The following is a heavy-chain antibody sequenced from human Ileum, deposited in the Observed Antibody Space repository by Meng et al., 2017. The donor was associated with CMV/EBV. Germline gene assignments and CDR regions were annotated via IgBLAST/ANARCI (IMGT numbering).Heavy chain of an antibody. J-gene: IGHJ5*02. V-gene: IGHV3-74*01. D-gene: IGHD2-2*01. CDR3: ARGINSASSSSYYNWFDP. Sequence: GESLKISCAASGFTFSSYYMHWVRQAPGKGLVWVSHLNTDGSSTNYADSVKGRFTISRDNAKNALFLQMNSLRVEDTAVYYCARGINSASSSSYYNWFDPWGQGTQVTGSS. CDR1: GFTFSSYY. CDR2: LNTDGSST.